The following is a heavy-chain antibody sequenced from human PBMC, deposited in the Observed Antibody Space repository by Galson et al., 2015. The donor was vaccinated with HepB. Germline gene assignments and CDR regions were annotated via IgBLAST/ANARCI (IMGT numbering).Heavy chain of an antibody. Sequence: SGAEVKKPGESLRISCKGSGYSFTSYWISWVRQMPGKGLEWMGRIDPSDSYTNYSPSFQGHVTISADKSISTAYLQWSSLKASDTAMYYCARQYSSSWYRFTGAFDIWGQGTMVTVSS. V-gene: IGHV5-10-1*01. J-gene: IGHJ3*02. CDR3: ARQYSSSWYRFTGAFDI. D-gene: IGHD6-13*01. CDR2: IDPSDSYT. CDR1: GYSFTSYW.